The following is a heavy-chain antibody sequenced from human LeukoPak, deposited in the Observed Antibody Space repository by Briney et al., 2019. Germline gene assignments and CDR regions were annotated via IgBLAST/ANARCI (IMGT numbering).Heavy chain of an antibody. V-gene: IGHV3-23*01. Sequence: PGGSLRLPCAASEFTFSTYAMNWVRQAPGKGLEWVSAISGSGGSTYYADSVKGRFTISRDNSKNTLYLQMNSLRAEDTAVYYCAKDGGGYSSSRPVDYWGQGTLVTVSS. CDR2: ISGSGGST. J-gene: IGHJ4*02. D-gene: IGHD6-6*01. CDR3: AKDGGGYSSSRPVDY. CDR1: EFTFSTYA.